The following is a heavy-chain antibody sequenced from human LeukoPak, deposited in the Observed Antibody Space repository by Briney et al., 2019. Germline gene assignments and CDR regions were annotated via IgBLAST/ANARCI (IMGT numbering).Heavy chain of an antibody. Sequence: PGGSLRLSCAASGFIFSDHWMSWVRQAPGKGLEWVANIKQYGSEKYYVDSVKGRFTISRDNAKNSLYLQMNSLRAEDTAVYYCARDSDEGDFDYWGQGTLVTVSS. J-gene: IGHJ4*02. CDR2: IKQYGSEK. D-gene: IGHD3-16*01. V-gene: IGHV3-7*01. CDR3: ARDSDEGDFDY. CDR1: GFIFSDHW.